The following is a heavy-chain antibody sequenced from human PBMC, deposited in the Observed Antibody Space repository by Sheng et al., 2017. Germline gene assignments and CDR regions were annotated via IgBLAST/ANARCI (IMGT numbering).Heavy chain of an antibody. CDR2: ISYDGSNK. CDR1: GFTFSRYA. V-gene: IGHV3-30-3*01. J-gene: IGHJ6*03. D-gene: IGHD2-15*01. CDR3: ARDGLVGSHYYYYYMDV. Sequence: QVQLVESGGGVVQPGRSLRLSCAASGFTFSRYAMHWVRQAPGKGLEWVAVISYDGSNKYYADSVKGRFTISRDNSKNTLYLQMNSLRAEDTAVYYCARDGLVGSHYYYYYMDVWGKGTTVTVSS.